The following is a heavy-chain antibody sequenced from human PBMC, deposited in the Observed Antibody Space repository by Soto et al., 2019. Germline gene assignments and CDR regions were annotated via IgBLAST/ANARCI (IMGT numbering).Heavy chain of an antibody. CDR2: ISYDGSNK. V-gene: IGHV3-30*18. CDR3: AKDAYDSSGYFSTSMGEFDY. Sequence: VGSLRLSCAASGFTFSSYGMHWVRQAPGKGLEWVAVISYDGSNKYYADSVKGRFTISRDNSKNTLYLQMNSLRAEDTAVYYCAKDAYDSSGYFSTSMGEFDYWGQGTLVTVSS. D-gene: IGHD3-22*01. CDR1: GFTFSSYG. J-gene: IGHJ4*02.